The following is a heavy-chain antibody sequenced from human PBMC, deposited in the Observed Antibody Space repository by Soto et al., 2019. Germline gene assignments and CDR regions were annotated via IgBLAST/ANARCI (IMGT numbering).Heavy chain of an antibody. J-gene: IGHJ5*02. Sequence: QVQLVQSGAEVKKPGSSVKVSCKVSGGTFSSYAITWVRQAPGQGLEWMGGIIPIFATANYAQKFQGRVTITADESTSAAYMELSSLRSEETAVYYCARGGYSYGYDWFDPWGQGTLVTVSP. CDR3: ARGGYSYGYDWFDP. CDR2: IIPIFATA. D-gene: IGHD5-18*01. CDR1: GGTFSSYA. V-gene: IGHV1-69*12.